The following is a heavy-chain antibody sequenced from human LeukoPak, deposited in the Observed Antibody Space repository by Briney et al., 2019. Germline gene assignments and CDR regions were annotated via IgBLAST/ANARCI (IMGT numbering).Heavy chain of an antibody. D-gene: IGHD2-21*01. CDR1: TFVFSVSS. CDR3: AADSEFDIPASFDL. J-gene: IGHJ4*02. V-gene: IGHV3-21*01. Sequence: GGSLRLSCAASTFVFSVSSMNWVRQAPGEGLEWVSSISRGGNAKHYADSVKGRFTISRDNAKNSLYLQMDSLRVEDTAVYFCAADSEFDIPASFDLWGQGTLVTVSS. CDR2: ISRGGNAK.